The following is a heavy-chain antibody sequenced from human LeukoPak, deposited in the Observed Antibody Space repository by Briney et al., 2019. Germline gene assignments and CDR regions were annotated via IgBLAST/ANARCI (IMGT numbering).Heavy chain of an antibody. CDR1: GFTFSSYD. CDR3: VNLRYFDY. J-gene: IGHJ4*02. CDR2: IGGSGGST. V-gene: IGHV3-23*01. Sequence: GGSLGLSCAASGFTFSSYDMSWVRQAPGKGLEWVSTIGGSGGSTYYADSVKGRFTISRDNSKNTLYLQMNSLRAEDTAAYYCVNLRYFDYWGQGTQVTVSS.